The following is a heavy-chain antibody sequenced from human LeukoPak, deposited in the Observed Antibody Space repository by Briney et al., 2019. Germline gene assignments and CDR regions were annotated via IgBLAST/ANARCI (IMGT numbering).Heavy chain of an antibody. CDR1: GFTFSSYA. V-gene: IGHV3-23*01. Sequence: GGSLRLSCAASGFTFSSYAMSWVRQAPGKGLEWVSALSGSGGSTNYADSVKGRFTISRDNSKNTLYLQMNSLRAEDTAVYYCAKWDRDYGGSHYLDYWGQGTLVTVSA. CDR3: AKWDRDYGGSHYLDY. J-gene: IGHJ4*02. CDR2: LSGSGGST. D-gene: IGHD4-23*01.